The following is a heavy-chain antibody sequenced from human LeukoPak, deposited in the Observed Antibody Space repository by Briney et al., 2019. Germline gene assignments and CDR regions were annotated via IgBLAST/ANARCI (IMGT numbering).Heavy chain of an antibody. J-gene: IGHJ4*02. CDR1: GYSISSGYY. V-gene: IGHV4-38-2*01. CDR3: ARPYFHYSSGPRFNY. D-gene: IGHD6-19*01. Sequence: PSETLSLTCAVSGYSISSGYYWGWIRQPPGKGLEWIGGIYHSGSTYYNPSLKSRVTISVDTSKNQFSLKLSSVTAADTAVYYCARPYFHYSSGPRFNYWGQGTLVTVSS. CDR2: IYHSGST.